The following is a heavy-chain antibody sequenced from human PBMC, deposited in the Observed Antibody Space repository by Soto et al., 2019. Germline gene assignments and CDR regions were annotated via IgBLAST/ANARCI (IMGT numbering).Heavy chain of an antibody. V-gene: IGHV4-59*08. CDR2: IHSNGHSN. D-gene: IGHD2-21*02. Sequence: QVQLQESGPGLVKPSETLSLTCTVSGDSINGEHWSWVRQPPGKELEYIGFIHSNGHSNTNNPSLKSRVNLSVDTSNNQFSLNLSSVTAADTAVYFCARIGNCGGDCFSFDYWGQGILVTVSS. CDR3: ARIGNCGGDCFSFDY. CDR1: GDSINGEH. J-gene: IGHJ4*02.